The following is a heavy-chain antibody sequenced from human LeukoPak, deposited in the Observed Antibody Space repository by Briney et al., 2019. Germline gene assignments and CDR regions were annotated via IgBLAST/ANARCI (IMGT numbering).Heavy chain of an antibody. CDR3: AKGDIFDY. D-gene: IGHD2-15*01. CDR1: GGSISSYY. V-gene: IGHV4-59*01. CDR2: IYYSGSI. J-gene: IGHJ4*02. Sequence: SETLSLTCTVSGGSISSYYWSWIRQPPGKGLEWIGYIYYSGSINYNPSLKSRVTISVDTSKNQFSLKLSSVTAADTAVYYCAKGDIFDYWGQGTLVTVSS.